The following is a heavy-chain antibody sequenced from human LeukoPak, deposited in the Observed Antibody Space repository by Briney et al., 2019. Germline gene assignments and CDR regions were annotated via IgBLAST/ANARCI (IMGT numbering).Heavy chain of an antibody. D-gene: IGHD3-22*01. Sequence: SETLSLTCTVSGGSISSHYWSWIRQPPGKGLEWIGHIYYSGSTNYNPSLKSRVTISVDTSKNQFSLKLSSVTAADTAVYYCARDTYYYDSSGYRAYYYMDVWGKGTTVTVSS. CDR1: GGSISSHY. CDR3: ARDTYYYDSSGYRAYYYMDV. CDR2: IYYSGST. V-gene: IGHV4-59*11. J-gene: IGHJ6*03.